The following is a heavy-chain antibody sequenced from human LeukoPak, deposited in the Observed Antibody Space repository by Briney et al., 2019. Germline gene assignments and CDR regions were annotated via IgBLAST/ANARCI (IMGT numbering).Heavy chain of an antibody. Sequence: ASVKVSYKASGYTFTRYYMHWVRQAPGQGLEWMGIINPSGGSTTYAQKFQGRVTMTEDTSTDTAYMELSSLSSEDTDVYYCATEASLYSSGWYGAFDIWGQGTMVTVSS. CDR2: INPSGGST. D-gene: IGHD6-19*01. J-gene: IGHJ3*02. CDR1: GYTFTRYY. CDR3: ATEASLYSSGWYGAFDI. V-gene: IGHV1-46*01.